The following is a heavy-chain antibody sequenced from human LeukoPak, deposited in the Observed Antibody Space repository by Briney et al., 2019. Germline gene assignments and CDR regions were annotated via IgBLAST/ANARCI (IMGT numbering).Heavy chain of an antibody. J-gene: IGHJ5*02. CDR1: GFTFSSYA. CDR2: ISGSGDGT. V-gene: IGHV3-23*01. CDR3: AKEPSYCTNGVCYSRVFDR. D-gene: IGHD2-8*01. Sequence: GGSLRLSCAASGFTFSSYAMSWVRQAPGKGLEWVSAISGSGDGTYYADSVKGRFTVSRGNSKNTLYLQMSGLRAEDTAVYYCAKEPSYCTNGVCYSRVFDRWGQGTLVTVSS.